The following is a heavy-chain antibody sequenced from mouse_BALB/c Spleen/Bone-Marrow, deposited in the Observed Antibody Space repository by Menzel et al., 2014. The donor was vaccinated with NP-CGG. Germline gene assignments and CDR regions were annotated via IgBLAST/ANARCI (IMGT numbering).Heavy chain of an antibody. V-gene: IGHV1-87*01. CDR1: GYTFTSYW. D-gene: IGHD3-1*01. CDR3: ARGHSDGPLDY. J-gene: IGHJ4*01. Sequence: VHLVESGAELARPGASVKLSCKASGYTFTSYWMQGLKQRPGQGLEWIGAIYPGDGDTRYTQKFKGKATLTADKSSSIAYMQLSILASEDSAVYYCARGHSDGPLDYWGQGTSVTASS. CDR2: IYPGDGDT.